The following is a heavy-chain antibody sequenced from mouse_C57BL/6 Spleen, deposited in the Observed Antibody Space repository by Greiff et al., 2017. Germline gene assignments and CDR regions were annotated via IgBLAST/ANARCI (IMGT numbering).Heavy chain of an antibody. CDR1: GYTFTSYW. CDR3: ARRDDGYPYYFDY. Sequence: QVQLQQPGAELVKPGASVKLSCKASGYTFTSYWMQWVNQRPGQGLEWIGEFDPSDSYTNYNQKFKGKATLTVDTSSSTSYMQHSMLTSEDSAVYYWARRDDGYPYYFDYWGQGTTLTVSS. D-gene: IGHD2-3*01. J-gene: IGHJ2*01. CDR2: FDPSDSYT. V-gene: IGHV1-50*01.